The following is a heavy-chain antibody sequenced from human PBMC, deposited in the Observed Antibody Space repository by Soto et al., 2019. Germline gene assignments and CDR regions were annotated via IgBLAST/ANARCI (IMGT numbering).Heavy chain of an antibody. V-gene: IGHV3-21*01. J-gene: IGHJ3*02. Sequence: VGSLRLSGAASGFTFSSYSMNWVRQARGKGLEWVSSISSSSSYIYYADSVKGRFTISRDNAKNSLYLQMNSLRAEDTAVYYCARVKKGSSSSDAFDIWGQGTMVTVSS. D-gene: IGHD6-6*01. CDR1: GFTFSSYS. CDR3: ARVKKGSSSSDAFDI. CDR2: ISSSSSYI.